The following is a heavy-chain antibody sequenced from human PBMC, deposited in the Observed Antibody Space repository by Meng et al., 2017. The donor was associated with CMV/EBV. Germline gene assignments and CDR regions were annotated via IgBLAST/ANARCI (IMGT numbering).Heavy chain of an antibody. CDR2: IIPIFGTA. CDR1: GGTFSSYA. J-gene: IGHJ6*02. V-gene: IGHV1-69*05. CDR3: AASNPTYYYYGMDV. Sequence: SVKVSCKASGGTFSSYAIRWVRQAPGQGLEWMGGIIPIFGTANYAQKFQGRVTITTDESTSTAYMELSSLRSEDTAVYYCAASNPTYYYYGMDVWGQGTTVTVSS.